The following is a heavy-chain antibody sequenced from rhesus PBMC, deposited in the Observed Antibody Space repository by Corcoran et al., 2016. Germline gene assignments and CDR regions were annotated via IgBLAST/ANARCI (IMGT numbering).Heavy chain of an antibody. V-gene: IGHV4S11*01. J-gene: IGHJ4*01. CDR3: ASVPRN. Sequence: QVQLQESGPGVVKPSETLSLTCAVSGGSISGYYLWSWIRQPPGKGLEWIGYIYGGSGSTSYNPSLKSRVTLSVDTSKNQLSVKLSSVTAADTAVYYCASVPRNWGQGVLVTVSS. CDR1: GGSISGYY. CDR2: IYGGSGST.